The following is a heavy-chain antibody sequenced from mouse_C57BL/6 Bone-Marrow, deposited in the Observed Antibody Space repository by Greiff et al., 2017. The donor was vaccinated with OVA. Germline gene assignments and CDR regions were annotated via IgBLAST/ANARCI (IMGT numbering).Heavy chain of an antibody. Sequence: EVMLVESGGGLVQPGGSLKLSCAASGFTFSDYYMYWVRQTPEKRLEWVAYISNGGGSTYYPDTVKGRFTISRDNAKNTLYLQMSRLKSEDTAMYYCARPYDGYRYFDVWGTGTTVTVSS. CDR1: GFTFSDYY. D-gene: IGHD2-3*01. CDR3: ARPYDGYRYFDV. J-gene: IGHJ1*03. CDR2: ISNGGGST. V-gene: IGHV5-12*01.